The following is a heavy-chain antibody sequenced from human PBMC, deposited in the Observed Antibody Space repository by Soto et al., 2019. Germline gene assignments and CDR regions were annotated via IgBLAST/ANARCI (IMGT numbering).Heavy chain of an antibody. V-gene: IGHV3-73*01. J-gene: IGHJ4*02. CDR3: TRYDSSGLIDY. Sequence: EVQLVESGGGLVQPGGSLKLSCAASGFTFSGSAMHWVRQASGKGLEWVGRIRSKANSYATAYAASVKGRFTISRDDSKNTAYLQMNSLKTEDTAVYYCTRYDSSGLIDYWGQGTLVTVSS. D-gene: IGHD3-22*01. CDR1: GFTFSGSA. CDR2: IRSKANSYAT.